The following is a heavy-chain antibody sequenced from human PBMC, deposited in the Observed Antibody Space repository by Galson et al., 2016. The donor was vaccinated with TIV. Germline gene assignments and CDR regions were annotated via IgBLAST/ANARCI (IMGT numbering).Heavy chain of an antibody. CDR1: GYTFSSYG. D-gene: IGHD6-19*01. CDR2: INAFNDNT. Sequence: SVKVSCKASGYTFSSYGISWVRQAPGQGLEWMGWINAFNDNTHYAQKLQGRVTMTSDTFTSTGYMELRSLKSDDTAGYYCARVSADSSGGAAQFDSWGQGTLVTVSS. CDR3: ARVSADSSGGAAQFDS. J-gene: IGHJ4*02. V-gene: IGHV1-18*01.